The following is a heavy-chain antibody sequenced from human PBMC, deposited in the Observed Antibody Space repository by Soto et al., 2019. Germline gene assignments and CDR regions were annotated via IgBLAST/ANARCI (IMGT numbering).Heavy chain of an antibody. CDR3: ARDMTGADDY. D-gene: IGHD3-9*01. V-gene: IGHV3-74*01. CDR1: GFTFSKYW. J-gene: IGHJ4*02. Sequence: GGSLRLSCAASGFTFSKYWFHWVRQAPGKGLMWVSRIDPYDTGITYADSVKGRFTISRDNARNTLYLQMDSLTAEDTAVYYCARDMTGADDYLGQGTLVTVSS. CDR2: IDPYDTGI.